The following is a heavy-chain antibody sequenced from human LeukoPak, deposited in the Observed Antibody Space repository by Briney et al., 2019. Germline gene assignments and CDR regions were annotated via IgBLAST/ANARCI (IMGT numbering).Heavy chain of an antibody. CDR1: GGTFSSYA. V-gene: IGHV1-69*13. D-gene: IGHD3-22*01. CDR3: ARRENYYDSSGFDY. Sequence: SVKVSCKASGGTFSSYAISWVRQAPGQGLEWMGGIIPIFGTANYAQKFQGRVTITADESTSTAYMELSSLRSEDTAVYYCARRENYYDSSGFDYWGQGTLVTVSS. CDR2: IIPIFGTA. J-gene: IGHJ4*02.